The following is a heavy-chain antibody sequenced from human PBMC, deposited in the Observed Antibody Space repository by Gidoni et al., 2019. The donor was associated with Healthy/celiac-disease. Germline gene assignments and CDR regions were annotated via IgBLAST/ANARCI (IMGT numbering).Heavy chain of an antibody. CDR2: IKQDGSEK. CDR3: ARDKGGSSWYPDYYYGMDV. D-gene: IGHD6-13*01. J-gene: IGHJ6*02. V-gene: IGHV3-7*03. Sequence: EVQLVESGGGLVQPGGSLRLSCAASGFTFSSYWMRWVRQAPGKGLEWVANIKQDGSEKYDVDSVKGRFTISRDNAKNSLYLQMNSLRAEDTAVYYCARDKGGSSWYPDYYYGMDVWGQGTTVTVSS. CDR1: GFTFSSYW.